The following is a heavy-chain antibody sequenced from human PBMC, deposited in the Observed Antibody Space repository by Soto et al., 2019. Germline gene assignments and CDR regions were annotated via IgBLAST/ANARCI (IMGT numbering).Heavy chain of an antibody. D-gene: IGHD3-3*01. Sequence: PSETLSLTCTVSGGSISSSSYYWGWIRQPPGKGLEWIGSIYYSGNTYYNPSLKSRVTISVDTSKNQFYLKLSSVTAADTAVYYCARHSRPNLEWLQMDVWGKGTTVTVSS. J-gene: IGHJ6*04. CDR1: GGSISSSSYY. CDR2: IYYSGNT. V-gene: IGHV4-39*01. CDR3: ARHSRPNLEWLQMDV.